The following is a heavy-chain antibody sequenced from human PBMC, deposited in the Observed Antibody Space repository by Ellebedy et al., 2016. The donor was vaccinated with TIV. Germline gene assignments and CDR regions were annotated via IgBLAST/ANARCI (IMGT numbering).Heavy chain of an antibody. CDR1: GYTFTSYD. J-gene: IGHJ4*02. CDR2: INPNSGGT. D-gene: IGHD3-22*01. Sequence: ASVKVSCXASGYTFTSYDINWVRQAPGQGLEWMGWINPNSGGTNYAQKFQGRVTMTRDTSISTAYMELSRLRSDDTAVYYCASNTEAAQLYYYDSSLDYWGQGTLVTVSS. CDR3: ASNTEAAQLYYYDSSLDY. V-gene: IGHV1-2*02.